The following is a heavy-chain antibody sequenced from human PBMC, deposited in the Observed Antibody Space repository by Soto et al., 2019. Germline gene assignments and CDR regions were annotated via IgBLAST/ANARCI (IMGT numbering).Heavy chain of an antibody. J-gene: IGHJ4*02. V-gene: IGHV3-30*18. CDR2: ISYDGSNK. CDR1: GFTFSSYG. Sequence: PGGSLRLSCAASGFTFSSYGMHWVRQAPGKGLEWVAVISYDGSNKYYADSVKGRFTISRDNSKNTLYLQMNSLRAEDTAVYYCAKGFVVVITTHFDYWGQGTLVTVSS. D-gene: IGHD3-22*01. CDR3: AKGFVVVITTHFDY.